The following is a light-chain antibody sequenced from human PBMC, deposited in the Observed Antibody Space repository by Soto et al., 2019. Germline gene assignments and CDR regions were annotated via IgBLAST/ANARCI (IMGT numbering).Light chain of an antibody. Sequence: TQSPAFLSVSPGERATLSCRASQTVDTLLAWYQHKPGQAPRLLIYRASTRATGIPARFSGSGSGTDFTLSISSLQSEDVAMYYCQQYNNWPITFGQGTRLEIK. CDR3: QQYNNWPIT. V-gene: IGKV3-15*01. J-gene: IGKJ5*01. CDR1: QTVDTL. CDR2: RAS.